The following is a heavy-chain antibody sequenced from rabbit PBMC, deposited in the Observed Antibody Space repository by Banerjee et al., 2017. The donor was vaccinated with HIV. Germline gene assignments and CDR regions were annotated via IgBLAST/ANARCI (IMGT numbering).Heavy chain of an antibody. CDR1: GFDFSSYY. J-gene: IGHJ4*01. V-gene: IGHV1S7*01. CDR3: ARELYYTYGYDGYLAFDL. Sequence: QLKETGGGLVQPGGSLTLSCKASGFDFSSYYMSWVRQAPGKGLEWIGYIDPVFGSTYYASWVNGRFTISSHNAQNTLYLQLNSLTAADTATYFCARELYYTYGYDGYLAFDLWSPGTLVTVS. D-gene: IGHD6-1*01. CDR2: IDPVFGST.